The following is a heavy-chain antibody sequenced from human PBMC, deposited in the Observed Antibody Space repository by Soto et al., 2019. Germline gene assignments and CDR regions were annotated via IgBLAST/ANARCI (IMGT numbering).Heavy chain of an antibody. V-gene: IGHV3-33*01. CDR2: IWYDGSNK. J-gene: IGHJ4*02. D-gene: IGHD3-10*01. Sequence: QVQLVESGGGVVQPGRSLRLSCAASGFTFSSYGMHWVRQAPGKGLEWVAVIWYDGSNKYYADSVKGRFTISRDNSKNTLDLQMNSLRAEDTAVYYCARDPITMVRGVISHTLDYWGQGTLVTVSS. CDR3: ARDPITMVRGVISHTLDY. CDR1: GFTFSSYG.